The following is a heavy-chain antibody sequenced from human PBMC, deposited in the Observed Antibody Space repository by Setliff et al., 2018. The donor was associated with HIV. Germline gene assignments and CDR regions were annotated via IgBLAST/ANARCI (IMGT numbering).Heavy chain of an antibody. CDR3: AKDHATSSWFTALLDY. J-gene: IGHJ4*02. Sequence: PGGSLRLSCAASGFSISDFWMSWVRQAPGKGLEWVSSITSSAGTTYYADSVKGRFTISRDNSKNTLYLQMNSLRDEDTAVYYCAKDHATSSWFTALLDYWGQGALVTVSS. CDR1: GFSISDFW. D-gene: IGHD6-13*01. V-gene: IGHV3-23*01. CDR2: ITSSAGTT.